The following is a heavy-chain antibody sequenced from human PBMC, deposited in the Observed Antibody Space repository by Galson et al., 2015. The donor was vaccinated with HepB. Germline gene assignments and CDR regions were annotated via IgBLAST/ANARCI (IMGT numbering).Heavy chain of an antibody. CDR2: ISGSGDNS. V-gene: IGHV3-23*01. J-gene: IGHJ3*02. Sequence: SLRLSCAVSGFTFSSYAMSWVRQAPGKGLGWVSTISGSGDNSYPADSVKGRFTISRDNSKNTLYLQMNGLRAEDTAVYYCAKDGGPTVTSHDAFDIWGQGTMVTVSS. D-gene: IGHD4-17*01. CDR1: GFTFSSYA. CDR3: AKDGGPTVTSHDAFDI.